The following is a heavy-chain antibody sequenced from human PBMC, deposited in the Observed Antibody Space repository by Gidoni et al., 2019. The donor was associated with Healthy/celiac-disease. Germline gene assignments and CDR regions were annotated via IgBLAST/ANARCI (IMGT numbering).Heavy chain of an antibody. D-gene: IGHD3-22*01. Sequence: QVQLQQWGAGLLKPSATLCLTCAVYGGSFSGYYWSWIRQPPGKGLEWIGEINHSGSTNYNPSLKCRVTISVDTSKNQFSLKLSSVTAADTAVYYCARGRPMIRDWGQGTLVTVSS. CDR3: ARGRPMIRD. CDR2: INHSGST. V-gene: IGHV4-34*01. J-gene: IGHJ4*02. CDR1: GGSFSGYY.